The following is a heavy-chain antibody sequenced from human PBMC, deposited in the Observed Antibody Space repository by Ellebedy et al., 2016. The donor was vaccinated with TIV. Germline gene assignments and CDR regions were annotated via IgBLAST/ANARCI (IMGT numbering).Heavy chain of an antibody. Sequence: ASVKVSCKASGYTFTSYDINWVRQATGQGLEWMGWMNPNSGNTGYAQKFQGRVTMTRNTSISTAYMELSSLRSEDTAVYYCARGDRGIDSSGYYSVDYWGQGTLVTVSS. J-gene: IGHJ4*02. D-gene: IGHD3-22*01. CDR1: GYTFTSYD. V-gene: IGHV1-8*01. CDR2: MNPNSGNT. CDR3: ARGDRGIDSSGYYSVDY.